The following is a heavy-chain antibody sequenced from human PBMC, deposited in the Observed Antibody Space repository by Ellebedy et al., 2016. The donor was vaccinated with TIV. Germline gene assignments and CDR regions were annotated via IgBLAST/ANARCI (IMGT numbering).Heavy chain of an antibody. CDR1: GDSVSSGGPT. Sequence: SQTLSLTCAISGDSVSSGGPTWNWIRQSPSRGLEWLGRTYYRSTWFNEYAVSVRSRITISPDTSKNQFSLQLKSVTAEDTAVYYCARASTSGWYILDYWGQGTLVSVSS. D-gene: IGHD6-19*01. V-gene: IGHV6-1*01. CDR3: ARASTSGWYILDY. J-gene: IGHJ4*02. CDR2: TYYRSTWFN.